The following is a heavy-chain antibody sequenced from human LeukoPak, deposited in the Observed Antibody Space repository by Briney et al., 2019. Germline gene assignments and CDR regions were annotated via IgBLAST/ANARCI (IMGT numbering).Heavy chain of an antibody. V-gene: IGHV3-7*03. CDR2: IKQDGSEK. D-gene: IGHD3-10*01. CDR1: GFTFSSYW. J-gene: IGHJ1*01. CDR3: AAMVRGVISYFQH. Sequence: GGSLRLSCAASGFTFSSYWMSWVRQAPGKGLEWVANIKQDGSEKYYVDSVKGRFTISRDNSKNTLYLQMNSLRAEDTAVYYCAAMVRGVISYFQHWGQGTLVTVSS.